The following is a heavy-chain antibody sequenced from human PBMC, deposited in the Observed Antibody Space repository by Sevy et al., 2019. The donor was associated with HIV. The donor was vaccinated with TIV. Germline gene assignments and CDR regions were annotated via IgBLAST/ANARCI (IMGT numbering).Heavy chain of an antibody. J-gene: IGHJ3*02. CDR1: GFTFSSYG. Sequence: GGSLRLSCAASGFTFSSYGMHWVRQAPGKGLEWVAVISYDGSNKYYADSVKGRFTISRDNSKNTLYLQMNSLRAEDTAVYYCAKELGYCSSTSGQGEPPHGGDAFDIWGQGTMVTVSS. CDR3: AKELGYCSSTSGQGEPPHGGDAFDI. D-gene: IGHD2-2*01. V-gene: IGHV3-30*18. CDR2: ISYDGSNK.